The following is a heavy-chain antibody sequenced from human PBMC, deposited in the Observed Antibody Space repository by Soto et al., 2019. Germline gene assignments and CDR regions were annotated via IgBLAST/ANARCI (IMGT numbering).Heavy chain of an antibody. Sequence: QVPLVQSGAEVKKPGASVKVSCKASGYTFTSFGITWLRQAPGQGLEYMGWISAYNRNTNYAQKFQGRVTITTDTSTSIAYLELRSLRSDDTAVYYCVRDRGDSGNSDAFDIWGQGTVVAVSS. V-gene: IGHV1-18*04. D-gene: IGHD1-26*01. J-gene: IGHJ3*02. CDR2: ISAYNRNT. CDR3: VRDRGDSGNSDAFDI. CDR1: GYTFTSFG.